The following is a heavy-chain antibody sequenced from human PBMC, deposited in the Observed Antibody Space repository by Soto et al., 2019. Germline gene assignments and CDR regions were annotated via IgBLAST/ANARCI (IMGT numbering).Heavy chain of an antibody. D-gene: IGHD1-26*01. J-gene: IGHJ4*02. Sequence: EVQLVESGGGLVQPGGSLRLSCAASGFTFSNSDMHWVRQATGNDLEWVSAIGTAGDTYYPGSVKGRFTISRENAKNSLYLQMNNLRAGDTAVYYCARARYGGYYDYWGQGTLVTVSS. V-gene: IGHV3-13*01. CDR3: ARARYGGYYDY. CDR1: GFTFSNSD. CDR2: IGTAGDT.